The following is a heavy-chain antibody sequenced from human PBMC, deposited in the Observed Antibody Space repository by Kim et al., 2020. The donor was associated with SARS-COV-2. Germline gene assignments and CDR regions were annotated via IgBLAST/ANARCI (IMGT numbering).Heavy chain of an antibody. CDR3: ARIPGPTGSPFDY. D-gene: IGHD1-1*01. J-gene: IGHJ4*02. V-gene: IGHV4-30-2*04. Sequence: NPSLKSRVTISVDTSKNQFSLKLSSVTAADTAVYYCARIPGPTGSPFDYWGQGTLVTVSS.